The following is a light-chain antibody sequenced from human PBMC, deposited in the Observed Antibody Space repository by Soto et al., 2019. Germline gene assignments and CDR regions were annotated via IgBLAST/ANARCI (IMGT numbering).Light chain of an antibody. J-gene: IGLJ2*01. Sequence: QSVLTQPPSVSAAPGQKVTISCTGTSCNIGNNYVSWYQQLPGTAPKLLMYDNNNRPSAIPDRFSGSKSGTSATLGITGLQTGDEADYYCGTWDSSLSAVVFGGGTKLTVL. V-gene: IGLV1-51*01. CDR3: GTWDSSLSAVV. CDR1: SCNIGNNY. CDR2: DNN.